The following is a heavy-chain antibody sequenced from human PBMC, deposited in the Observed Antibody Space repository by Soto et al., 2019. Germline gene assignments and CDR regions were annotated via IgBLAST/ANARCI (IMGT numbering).Heavy chain of an antibody. Sequence: QVQLVQSGAEEKKPGASVKVSCKASGYTFTSYAMHWVRQAPGQRLEWMGWINAGNGNTKYSQKFQGRVTITRDTSARTGYMELSSLRSEDTAVYYCARRAYYGGNYLGFDPWGQGTLVTVSS. CDR2: INAGNGNT. D-gene: IGHD4-17*01. CDR3: ARRAYYGGNYLGFDP. CDR1: GYTFTSYA. V-gene: IGHV1-3*05. J-gene: IGHJ5*02.